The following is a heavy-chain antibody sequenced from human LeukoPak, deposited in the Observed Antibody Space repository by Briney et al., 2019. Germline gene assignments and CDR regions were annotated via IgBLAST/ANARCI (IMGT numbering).Heavy chain of an antibody. V-gene: IGHV7-4-1*02. CDR1: GYTFTNYA. Sequence: ASVKVSCKASGYTFTNYAMNWVRQAPGQGLEWMGWINTNTGNPTYAQGFTGRFVFSLDTSVSTAYLEISNLKAEDTAVYYCARHDNDDDFDYWGQGTLVTVSS. D-gene: IGHD3-16*01. CDR3: ARHDNDDDFDY. J-gene: IGHJ4*02. CDR2: INTNTGNP.